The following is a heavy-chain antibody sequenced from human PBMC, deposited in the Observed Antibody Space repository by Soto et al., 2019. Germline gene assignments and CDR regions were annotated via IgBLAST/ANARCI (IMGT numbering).Heavy chain of an antibody. CDR3: ARAGIYDFWSGYYTLLYGMDV. V-gene: IGHV3-74*01. D-gene: IGHD3-3*01. CDR1: GFTFSSYW. Sequence: PGGSLRLSCAASGFTFSSYWMHWVRQAPGKGLVWVSRINSDGSSTSYADSVKGRFTISRDNAKNTLYLQMNSLRAEDTAVYYCARAGIYDFWSGYYTLLYGMDVWGQGTTVTVSS. CDR2: INSDGSST. J-gene: IGHJ6*02.